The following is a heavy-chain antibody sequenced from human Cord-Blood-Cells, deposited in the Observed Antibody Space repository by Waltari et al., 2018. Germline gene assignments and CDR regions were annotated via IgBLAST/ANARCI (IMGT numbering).Heavy chain of an antibody. J-gene: IGHJ4*02. V-gene: IGHV3-11*01. CDR2: IRSRGSTI. Sequence: QVQLVESGGGLVKPGGSLRLSCAASGFTFSDYYMSWIRQAPGEGREWVSYIRSRGSTIYYADSVKGRFTISRDNAKNSLYLQMNSLRAEDTAVNYCARSGVGATYFDYWGQGTLVTVSS. D-gene: IGHD1-26*01. CDR1: GFTFSDYY. CDR3: ARSGVGATYFDY.